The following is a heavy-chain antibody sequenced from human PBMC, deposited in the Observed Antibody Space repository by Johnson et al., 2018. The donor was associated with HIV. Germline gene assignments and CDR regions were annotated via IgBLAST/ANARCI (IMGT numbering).Heavy chain of an antibody. D-gene: IGHD2-8*02. CDR1: GFTFSSYW. J-gene: IGHJ3*02. Sequence: VQLVESGGGLVQPGGSLRLSCAASGFTFSSYWMSWVRQAPGKGLEWVANIKQDGSEKYYVDSVKGRFTISRDNAKNSLYLQMNRLRAEDTALYYCARGGYCTGGVCLGDAFDSWGQGTMVTVSS. CDR3: ARGGYCTGGVCLGDAFDS. CDR2: IKQDGSEK. V-gene: IGHV3-7*03.